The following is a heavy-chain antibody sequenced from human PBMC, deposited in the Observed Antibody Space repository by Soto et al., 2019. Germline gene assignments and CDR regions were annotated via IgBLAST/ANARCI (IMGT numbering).Heavy chain of an antibody. Sequence: QVQLVESGGGVVQPGRSLRLSCAASGFTFSSYGMHWFRQAPGNGLEWVAVIWYDGSNKYYADSVKGRFTISRDNSKNTLYLQMNSLRAEDTAVYYCARAGPGIQLQDYWGQGPLVTVSS. CDR3: ARAGPGIQLQDY. V-gene: IGHV3-33*01. J-gene: IGHJ4*02. CDR1: GFTFSSYG. CDR2: IWYDGSNK. D-gene: IGHD5-18*01.